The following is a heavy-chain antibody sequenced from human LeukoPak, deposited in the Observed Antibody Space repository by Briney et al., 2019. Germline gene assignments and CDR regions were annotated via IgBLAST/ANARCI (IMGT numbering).Heavy chain of an antibody. CDR1: GFTFSSYA. CDR2: ISYDGSNK. V-gene: IGHV3-30*04. D-gene: IGHD6-19*01. Sequence: PGGSLRLSCAASGFTFSSYAMHWVRQAPGKGLEWVAVISYDGSNKYYADSVKGRFTISRDNSKNTLYLQMNSLRAEDTAVYYCAREPHPGIAVAGEPFDYWGQGTLVTVSS. J-gene: IGHJ4*02. CDR3: AREPHPGIAVAGEPFDY.